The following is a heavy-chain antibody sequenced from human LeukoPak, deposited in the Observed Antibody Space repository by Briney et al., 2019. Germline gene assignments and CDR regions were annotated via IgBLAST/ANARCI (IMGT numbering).Heavy chain of an antibody. V-gene: IGHV4-4*07. CDR2: IYTSGSP. CDR3: ARGRSATMFDY. J-gene: IGHJ4*02. Sequence: PSETLSLTCTVSGGSISSYYWSWIRQPAGKGLGWIGRIYTSGSPNYNPSLKSRVTMSVDTSKNQFSLKLRSMTAADTALYYCARGRSATMFDYWGQGTLVTVSS. D-gene: IGHD3-10*01. CDR1: GGSISSYY.